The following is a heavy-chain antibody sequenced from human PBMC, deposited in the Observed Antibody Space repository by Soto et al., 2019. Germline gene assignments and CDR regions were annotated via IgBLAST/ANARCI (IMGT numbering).Heavy chain of an antibody. J-gene: IGHJ2*01. Sequence: QVQLQESGPGLVKPSETLSLTCTVSGGSVSSYYWSWIRQPPGKGLEWIGYIYYSGSTNYNPSLKSRVTISVDTSKNQFSLKLSSVTAADTAVYYCARVQEGLGYCISTSCYEGGWYFDLWGRGTLVTVSS. D-gene: IGHD2-2*01. V-gene: IGHV4-59*02. CDR1: GGSVSSYY. CDR3: ARVQEGLGYCISTSCYEGGWYFDL. CDR2: IYYSGST.